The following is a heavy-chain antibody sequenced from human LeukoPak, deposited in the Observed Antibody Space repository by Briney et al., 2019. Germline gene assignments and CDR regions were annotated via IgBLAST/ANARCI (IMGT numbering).Heavy chain of an antibody. V-gene: IGHV1-2*02. D-gene: IGHD3-10*01. Sequence: ASVKVSCKASGYTFTAYYMHWVRQRPGQGPEWMGWIDPNSGGTKYALKFQGRVTMTRDTSINTAYMELSRLRSDDTAVYFCTRGPSSGAFDLWGQGALVTVSS. CDR1: GYTFTAYY. CDR3: TRGPSSGAFDL. CDR2: IDPNSGGT. J-gene: IGHJ4*02.